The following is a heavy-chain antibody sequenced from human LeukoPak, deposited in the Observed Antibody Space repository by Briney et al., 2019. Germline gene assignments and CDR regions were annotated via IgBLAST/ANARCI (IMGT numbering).Heavy chain of an antibody. CDR3: ARAGIVGDAFDI. J-gene: IGHJ3*02. CDR2: IYFTGST. Sequence: SETLSLTCTVSGDSIGSYYWSWIRQPPGKGLEWIGYIYFTGSTNYNPSLKSRVIMSVDTSKNQFSLKVTSVNVADTAVYYCARAGIVGDAFDIWGQGTMVTVSS. D-gene: IGHD2-15*01. V-gene: IGHV4-59*01. CDR1: GDSIGSYY.